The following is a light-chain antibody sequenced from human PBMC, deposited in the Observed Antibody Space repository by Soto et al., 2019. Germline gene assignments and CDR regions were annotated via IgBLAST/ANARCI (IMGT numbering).Light chain of an antibody. Sequence: EIVLTQSPDTLSLSPGERGTLSCRASQSVSSDLAWYQQRPGQSPRLLIYDASKRATGIPPRFSASGSGTDFTLTINSLEPEDIAVYYCQQRSTLLFTCGQGTKLEIK. CDR2: DAS. J-gene: IGKJ2*01. CDR3: QQRSTLLFT. V-gene: IGKV3-11*01. CDR1: QSVSSD.